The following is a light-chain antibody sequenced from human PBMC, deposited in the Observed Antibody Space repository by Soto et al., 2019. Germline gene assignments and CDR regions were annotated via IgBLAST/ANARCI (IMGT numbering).Light chain of an antibody. J-gene: IGKJ1*01. CDR1: QDIGHF. CDR2: GEY. CDR3: PQYSSYWT. Sequence: DIQMTQSPSSLCVLVGDRVTFSGRASQDIGHFLAWYQKRTGKAPKLLIHGEYILQSGVPSRLSGSGSGTELTLTIRRLQPDDFATYYCPQYSSYWTFGKWNKLDLK. V-gene: IGKV1-16*01.